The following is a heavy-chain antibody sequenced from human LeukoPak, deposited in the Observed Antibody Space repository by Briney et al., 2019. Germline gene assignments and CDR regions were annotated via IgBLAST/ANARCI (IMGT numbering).Heavy chain of an antibody. Sequence: ASVKVSCKASGYTFTGYYMHWVRQAPGQGLEWMGRINPNSGGANYAQKFQGRVTMTRDTSISTAYTELSSLRSDDTAVYYCVRDIAVAGQPSLFDYWGQGTLVTASS. CDR3: VRDIAVAGQPSLFDY. CDR1: GYTFTGYY. CDR2: INPNSGGA. D-gene: IGHD6-19*01. V-gene: IGHV1-2*06. J-gene: IGHJ4*02.